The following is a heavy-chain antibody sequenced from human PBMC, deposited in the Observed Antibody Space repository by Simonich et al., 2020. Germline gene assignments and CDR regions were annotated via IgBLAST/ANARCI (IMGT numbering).Heavy chain of an antibody. V-gene: IGHV4-38-2*01. CDR1: GYSISSGYY. CDR2: IYHSGST. J-gene: IGHJ4*02. Sequence: QVQLQESGPGLVKPSETLSLTCAVSGYSISSGYYWGWIRQPPGKGLEWIGSIYHSGSTYYNPSLKRRVTISVDTSKNQFSLKLSSVTAADTAVYYCANNKGWDWGQGTLVTVSS. D-gene: IGHD1-26*01. CDR3: ANNKGWD.